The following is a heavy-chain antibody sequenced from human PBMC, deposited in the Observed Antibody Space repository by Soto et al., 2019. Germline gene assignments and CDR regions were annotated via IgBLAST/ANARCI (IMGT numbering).Heavy chain of an antibody. CDR2: IKSDGSGT. CDR1: GFPFSSYW. V-gene: IGHV3-74*01. D-gene: IGHD3-22*01. CDR3: ARGDGDRYDGNGYLGRH. J-gene: IGHJ4*02. Sequence: EVQLVESGGGLVQPGESLTLSCAASGFPFSSYWMHWVRQAPGKGLVWVSRIKSDGSGTYYADSVQDRFTISRDNARNTLSLQMHSLRVEEPAVYFCARGDGDRYDGNGYLGRHWGQGTLVTVSS.